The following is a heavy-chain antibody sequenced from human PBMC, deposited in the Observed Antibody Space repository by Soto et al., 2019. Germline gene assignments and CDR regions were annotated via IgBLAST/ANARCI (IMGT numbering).Heavy chain of an antibody. Sequence: ASVKVSCKASGYTFTSYGISWVRQAPGQGLEWMGWISAHNGNTNYAQKLQGRVTMTTDTSTSTAYMELRSLRSDDTAVYYCARAGYSSSFYYFDYWGQGSLVTVSS. D-gene: IGHD6-13*01. CDR3: ARAGYSSSFYYFDY. CDR2: ISAHNGNT. J-gene: IGHJ4*02. CDR1: GYTFTSYG. V-gene: IGHV1-18*01.